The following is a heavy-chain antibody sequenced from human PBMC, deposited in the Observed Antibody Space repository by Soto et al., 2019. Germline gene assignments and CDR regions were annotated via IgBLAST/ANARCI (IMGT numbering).Heavy chain of an antibody. V-gene: IGHV1-69*13. D-gene: IGHD3-22*01. J-gene: IGHJ3*02. CDR1: EDTFSIYT. CDR3: ARGKDYYDSSGYPTPEDAFDI. Sequence: ASVKVSCKTSEDTFSIYTLSWVRQAPGQGLEWMGGIIPIFGTANYAQKFQGRVTITADESTSTAYMELSSLRSEDTAVYYCARGKDYYDSSGYPTPEDAFDIWGQGTMVTVSS. CDR2: IIPIFGTA.